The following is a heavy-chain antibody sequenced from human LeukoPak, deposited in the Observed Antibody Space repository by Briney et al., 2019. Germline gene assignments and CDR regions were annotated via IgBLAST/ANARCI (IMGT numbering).Heavy chain of an antibody. CDR1: GFTFSDSY. V-gene: IGHV3-11*04. D-gene: IGHD4-17*01. CDR3: ARSYGDYVELYFDY. CDR2: ISNSGREI. J-gene: IGHJ4*02. Sequence: GGSLRLSCTASGFTFSDSYMTWIRQAPGKELEWVSYISNSGREINYADSVKGRFTISRDNAMSSLYLQMNSLRVEDTAVYYCARSYGDYVELYFDYWGQGTLVTVSS.